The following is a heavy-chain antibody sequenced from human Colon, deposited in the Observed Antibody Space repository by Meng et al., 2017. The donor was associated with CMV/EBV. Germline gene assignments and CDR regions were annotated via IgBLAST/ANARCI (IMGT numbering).Heavy chain of an antibody. V-gene: IGHV5-51*01. Sequence: KVSCKGSGYSFTSYWIGWVRQMPGKGLEWMGIIYPGDSETRYSPSFQGQVTLSTDKSISTAYLQWSSLKASAAAMYYWVRLRGTMGSPRWFDPWGQGTLVTVSS. CDR3: VRLRGTMGSPRWFDP. D-gene: IGHD1-26*01. J-gene: IGHJ5*02. CDR2: IYPGDSET. CDR1: GYSFTSYW.